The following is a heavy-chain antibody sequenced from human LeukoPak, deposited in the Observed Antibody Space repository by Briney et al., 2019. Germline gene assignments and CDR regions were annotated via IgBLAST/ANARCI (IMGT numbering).Heavy chain of an antibody. Sequence: ASVKVSCKASGYTFTSYGISWVRQAPGQGLEWVGWISAYNGNTNYAQKLQGRVTMTTDTSTSTAYMELRSLRSDDTAVYYCARGGYGDNVGNWFDPWGQGTLVTVSS. D-gene: IGHD4-17*01. CDR1: GYTFTSYG. V-gene: IGHV1-18*01. J-gene: IGHJ5*02. CDR3: ARGGYGDNVGNWFDP. CDR2: ISAYNGNT.